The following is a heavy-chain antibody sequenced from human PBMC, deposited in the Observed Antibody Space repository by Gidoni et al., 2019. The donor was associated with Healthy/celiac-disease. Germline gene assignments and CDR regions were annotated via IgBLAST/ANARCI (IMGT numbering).Heavy chain of an antibody. CDR3: ARRVGATRWWFDP. V-gene: IGHV1-69*06. J-gene: IGHJ5*02. Sequence: QVQLVQSGAEVKKSGSSVKVSCKASGGTFSSYAISWVRQAPGQGLEWVGGIIAIFGTAYYAQKFQGRVTIAADNSTSTVYMQLSSLRSEDTAVYYCARRVGATRWWFDPWGQGTLVTVSS. CDR1: GGTFSSYA. D-gene: IGHD1-26*01. CDR2: IIAIFGTA.